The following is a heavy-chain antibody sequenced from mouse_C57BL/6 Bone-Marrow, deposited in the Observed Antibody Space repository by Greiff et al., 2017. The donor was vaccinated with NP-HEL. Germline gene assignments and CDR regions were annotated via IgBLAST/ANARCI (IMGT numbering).Heavy chain of an antibody. CDR3: ARDEGNWAWFAY. J-gene: IGHJ3*01. V-gene: IGHV1-50*01. CDR2: IEPSDSYT. CDR1: GYTFTSYW. Sequence: QVQLQQPGAELVKPGASVKLSCKASGYTFTSYWMQWVKQRPGQGLEWIGEIEPSDSYTNYNQKFKGKATLTVDTSSSTAYMQLSSLTSEDSAVYYCARDEGNWAWFAYWGQGTLVTVSA. D-gene: IGHD4-1*01.